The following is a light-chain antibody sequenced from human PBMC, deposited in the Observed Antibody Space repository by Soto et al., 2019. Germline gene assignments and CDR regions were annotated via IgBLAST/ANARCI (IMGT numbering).Light chain of an antibody. CDR3: MQGLLTPYT. CDR2: LGS. J-gene: IGKJ2*01. Sequence: EIVMTQSPPSLTVTPGEPASISCRSSQRLLHSNGNTFLDWYLQKPGQSPQLLIYLGSNRASGVPDRVSGSEAGRDFTLKISRVEADDVGVYYCMQGLLTPYTFGQGTKLEIK. V-gene: IGKV2-28*01. CDR1: QRLLHSNGNTF.